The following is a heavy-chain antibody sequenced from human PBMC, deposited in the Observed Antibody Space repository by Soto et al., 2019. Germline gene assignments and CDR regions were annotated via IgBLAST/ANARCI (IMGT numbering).Heavy chain of an antibody. CDR1: GGSFSGYY. V-gene: IGHV4-34*01. CDR3: ARGRGAIFDY. Sequence: QVQLQQWGAGLLKPSETLSLTSAVYGGSFSGYYWSWIRQPPGKGLEWIGEINHSGSTNYNPSLKSRVTISVDTSKNQFSLKLSSVTAADTAVYYCARGRGAIFDYWGQGTLVTVSS. CDR2: INHSGST. D-gene: IGHD3-10*01. J-gene: IGHJ4*02.